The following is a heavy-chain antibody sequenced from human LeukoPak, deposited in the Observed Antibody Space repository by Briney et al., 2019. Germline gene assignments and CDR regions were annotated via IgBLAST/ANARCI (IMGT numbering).Heavy chain of an antibody. V-gene: IGHV3-74*01. Sequence: GGSLRLSCAASGFTFSNYWMHWVRQAPGKGLVWVSRISYDGTNTNYAGSVKGRFTISRDNAKNTLYLQMNSLRAEDTAVYYCARGYISSYDSRGHPGFDYWGQGTLVTVSS. J-gene: IGHJ4*02. CDR1: GFTFSNYW. CDR3: ARGYISSYDSRGHPGFDY. CDR2: ISYDGTNT. D-gene: IGHD3-22*01.